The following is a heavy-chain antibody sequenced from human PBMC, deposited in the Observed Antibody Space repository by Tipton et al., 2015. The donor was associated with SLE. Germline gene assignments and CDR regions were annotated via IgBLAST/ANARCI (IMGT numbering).Heavy chain of an antibody. Sequence: TLSLTCAVSGYSISSGYYWAWIRQPPGKGLEWIGGIYHSGTTYYNPSLKSRVIMSVDTSKNQFSLNLSSVTAADTAVYYCARRYDFWSGWPGGDNYWGQGTLVTVSS. CDR3: ARRYDFWSGWPGGDNY. CDR1: GYSISSGYY. J-gene: IGHJ4*02. V-gene: IGHV4-38-2*01. CDR2: IYHSGTT. D-gene: IGHD3-3*01.